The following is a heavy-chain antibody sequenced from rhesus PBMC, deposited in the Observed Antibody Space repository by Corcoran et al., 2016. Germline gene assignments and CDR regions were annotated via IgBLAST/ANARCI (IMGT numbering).Heavy chain of an antibody. CDR2: ISNGGGST. J-gene: IGHJ4*01. CDR1: GFTFSSYG. V-gene: IGHV3S5*01. D-gene: IGHD1-26*01. CDR3: AKRGATEGGIDY. Sequence: EVQLVESGGGLVQPGGSLRLSCAASGFTFSSYGMSWVRQAPGKGLEWVSYISNGGGSTYYADSVKGRFTISRDNSKNPISLQMNSVRAEDTAVYYCAKRGATEGGIDYWGQGVLVTVSS.